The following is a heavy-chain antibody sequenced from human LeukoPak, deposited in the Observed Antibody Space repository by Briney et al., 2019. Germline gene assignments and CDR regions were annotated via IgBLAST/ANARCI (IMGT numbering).Heavy chain of an antibody. J-gene: IGHJ4*02. CDR2: IYGSGNT. V-gene: IGHV4-59*01. Sequence: PSETLSLTCTVSGASISSWYWSWIRQPPGKGLEWIGYIYGSGNTNYNPSLKSRVTMSIDTSKNQFSLKLTSVTAADTAVYYCARDGVYCSGSRCYTPFDYWGQGTLVTVSS. D-gene: IGHD2-15*01. CDR3: ARDGVYCSGSRCYTPFDY. CDR1: GASISSWY.